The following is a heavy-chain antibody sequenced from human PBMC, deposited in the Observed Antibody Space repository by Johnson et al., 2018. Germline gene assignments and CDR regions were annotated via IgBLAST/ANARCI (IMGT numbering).Heavy chain of an antibody. CDR1: GFTFDDYG. V-gene: IGHV3-20*04. CDR2: INWNGGST. J-gene: IGHJ6*02. D-gene: IGHD3-10*01. CDR3: AKDRVGNYYYNYYGLDV. Sequence: VQLVQSGGGVVRPGGSLRLSCAASGFTFDDYGMSWVRQAPGKGLEWVSGINWNGGSTGYADSVKGRFTISRDNSKNTMYLQMNNLRAEDTAVYYCAKDRVGNYYYNYYGLDVWGQGTTVTGSS.